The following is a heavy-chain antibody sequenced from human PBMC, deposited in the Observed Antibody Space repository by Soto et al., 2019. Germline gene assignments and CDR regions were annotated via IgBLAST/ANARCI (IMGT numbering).Heavy chain of an antibody. CDR1: GGTFSSYA. D-gene: IGHD3-3*01. CDR2: IIPIFGTA. J-gene: IGHJ5*02. Sequence: QVQLVQSGAEVKKPGSSVKVSCKASGGTFSSYAISWVRQAPGQGLEWMGGIIPIFGTANYAQKFQGRVTITADKSTSTAYRELSSLRSEDTAVYYCARDSAFRFLEWSENWFDPWGQGTLVTVSA. CDR3: ARDSAFRFLEWSENWFDP. V-gene: IGHV1-69*06.